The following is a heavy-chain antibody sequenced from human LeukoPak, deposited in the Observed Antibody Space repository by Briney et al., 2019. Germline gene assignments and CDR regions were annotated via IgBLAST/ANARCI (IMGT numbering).Heavy chain of an antibody. D-gene: IGHD2-15*01. J-gene: IGHJ5*02. CDR1: GGTFISYA. CDR3: ARDHPLGYCSGGSCYSGWFDP. Sequence: SVKVSCKASGGTFISYAISWVRQAPGQGLEWMGGIIPIFGTANYAQKFQGRVTITADESTSTAYMELSSLRSEDTAVYYCARDHPLGYCSGGSCYSGWFDPWGQGTLVTVSS. CDR2: IIPIFGTA. V-gene: IGHV1-69*13.